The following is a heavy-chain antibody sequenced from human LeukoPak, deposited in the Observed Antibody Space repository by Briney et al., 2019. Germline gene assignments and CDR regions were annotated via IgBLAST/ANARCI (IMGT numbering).Heavy chain of an antibody. Sequence: ASVKVSCKASGYTFTSYGISWVRQAPGQGLEWMGWISAYSGNTNYAQKLQGRVTMTTDTSTSTAYMELRSLRSDDTAVYYCARDLEQLPTRDYWGQGTMVTVSS. D-gene: IGHD6-13*01. J-gene: IGHJ4*02. CDR1: GYTFTSYG. CDR2: ISAYSGNT. V-gene: IGHV1-18*01. CDR3: ARDLEQLPTRDY.